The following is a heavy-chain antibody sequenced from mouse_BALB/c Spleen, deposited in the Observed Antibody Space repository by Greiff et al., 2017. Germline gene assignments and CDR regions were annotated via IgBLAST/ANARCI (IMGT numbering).Heavy chain of an antibody. D-gene: IGHD2-4*01. Sequence: EVKLVESGAELVKPGASVKLSCTASGFNIKDTYMHWVKQRPEQGLEWIGRIDPANGNTKYDPKFQGKATFTADTSSNTAYMQLSSLTSEDSAVYYCERDDYDDYWGQGTTLTVSS. CDR2: IDPANGNT. V-gene: IGHV14-3*02. CDR3: ERDDYDDY. CDR1: GFNIKDTY. J-gene: IGHJ2*01.